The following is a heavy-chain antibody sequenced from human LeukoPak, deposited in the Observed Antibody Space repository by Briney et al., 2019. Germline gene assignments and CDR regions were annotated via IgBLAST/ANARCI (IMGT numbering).Heavy chain of an antibody. D-gene: IGHD3-9*01. V-gene: IGHV3-11*01. CDR1: GFTFSDYY. Sequence: GGSLRLSCAASGFTFSDYYMSWIRQAPGKGLEWVSYISSSGSTIYYADSVKGRFTISRDNAKNSLYLQMNSLRAEDTAVYYCARCFGGMTGYYKNWYFDLWGRGTLVTVSS. CDR3: ARCFGGMTGYYKNWYFDL. CDR2: ISSSGSTI. J-gene: IGHJ2*01.